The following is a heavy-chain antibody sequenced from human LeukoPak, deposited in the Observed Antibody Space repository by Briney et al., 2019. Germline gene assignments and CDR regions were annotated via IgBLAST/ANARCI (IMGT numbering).Heavy chain of an antibody. Sequence: GESLNISCKGSGYSFTSYWIGWVRQMPGKGLEWMGTIYPGDSDTGYSPSCQAQVPNTADTSISTAYLQWSSLKASDTAMYYCARRLGIAVAGTNWFEPWGQGTLVTVSS. CDR2: IYPGDSDT. D-gene: IGHD6-19*01. V-gene: IGHV5-51*01. CDR1: GYSFTSYW. J-gene: IGHJ5*02. CDR3: ARRLGIAVAGTNWFEP.